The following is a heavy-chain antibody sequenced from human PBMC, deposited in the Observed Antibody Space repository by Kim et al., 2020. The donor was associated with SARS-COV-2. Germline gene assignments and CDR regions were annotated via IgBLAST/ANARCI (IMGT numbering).Heavy chain of an antibody. Sequence: GGSLRLSCAASGFTFSTYWMHWVRQAPGKGLVWVSRINSDGSSTSYADSVKGRFTISRDNAKNTLYLQMNSLRAEDTAVYYCARESLDFSSSWYSMESDDWGQGTLVTVSS. CDR1: GFTFSTYW. CDR3: ARESLDFSSSWYSMESDD. CDR2: INSDGSST. V-gene: IGHV3-74*01. D-gene: IGHD6-13*01. J-gene: IGHJ4*02.